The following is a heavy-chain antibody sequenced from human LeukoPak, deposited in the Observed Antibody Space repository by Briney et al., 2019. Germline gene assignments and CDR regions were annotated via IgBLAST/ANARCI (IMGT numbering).Heavy chain of an antibody. CDR1: GGSFSGYY. V-gene: IGHV4-34*01. CDR2: INHSGST. J-gene: IGHJ4*02. CDR3: AIGRRGCNGV. D-gene: IGHD2-8*01. Sequence: SETLSLTCAVYGGSFSGYYWSWIRQPPGKGLEWIGEINHSGSTNYNPSLKSRVTKSVDTSKNQFSLKLSSVTAADTAVYYCAIGRRGCNGVWGQGTLVTVSS.